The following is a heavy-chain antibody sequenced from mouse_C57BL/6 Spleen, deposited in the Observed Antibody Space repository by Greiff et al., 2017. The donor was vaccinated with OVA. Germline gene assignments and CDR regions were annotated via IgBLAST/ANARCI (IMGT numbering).Heavy chain of an antibody. V-gene: IGHV1-15*01. Sequence: QVQLQQSGAELVRPGASVTLSCKASGYTFTDYEMHWVKQTPVHGLEWIGAIDPETGGTAYNQKFKGKATLTAAKSSSTAYMELRSLTSEDSAVYYCTSSNYDYYAMDYWGQGTSVTVSS. CDR2: IDPETGGT. J-gene: IGHJ4*01. CDR1: GYTFTDYE. CDR3: TSSNYDYYAMDY. D-gene: IGHD2-5*01.